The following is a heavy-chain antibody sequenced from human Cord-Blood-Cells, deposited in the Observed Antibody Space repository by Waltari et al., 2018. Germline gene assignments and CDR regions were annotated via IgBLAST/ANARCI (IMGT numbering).Heavy chain of an antibody. D-gene: IGHD6-25*01. V-gene: IGHV3-23*01. CDR1: GFTFSSYA. Sequence: EVQLLESGGGLVQPGGSLRLSCAASGFTFSSYAMSWVRQAPGKGLEWVSAISGSGGSTYYADSVKGRFTISRDNSKNTLYLQMNSLRAEDTAVYYCAKGSTLRYSSAYYYYYMDVWGKGTTVTVSS. J-gene: IGHJ6*03. CDR2: ISGSGGST. CDR3: AKGSTLRYSSAYYYYYMDV.